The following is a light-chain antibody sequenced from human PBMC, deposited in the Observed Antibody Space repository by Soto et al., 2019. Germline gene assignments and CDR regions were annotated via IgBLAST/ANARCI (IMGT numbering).Light chain of an antibody. CDR3: QQYEELPLT. Sequence: DIQLTQSPSTLSASVGDRVAITCHASQNIANYLNWFQRRPGKAPQLLISDASHLEPGVPSRFSGQRSGTDFTLIINSLQPEDFATYYCQQYEELPLTFGGGTKVDIK. J-gene: IGKJ4*01. V-gene: IGKV1-33*01. CDR1: QNIANY. CDR2: DAS.